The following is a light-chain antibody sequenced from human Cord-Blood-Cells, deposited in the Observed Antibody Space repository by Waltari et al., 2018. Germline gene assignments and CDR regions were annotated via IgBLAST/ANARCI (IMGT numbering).Light chain of an antibody. V-gene: IGKV1-39*01. CDR2: AAS. CDR3: QQSYSTPGT. CDR1: QSISSY. J-gene: IGKJ1*01. Sequence: DIQMTQSPSSLSASVGDRVTITCRASQSISSYFNLYQQKPGKAPNPLIYAASSLHNGVPSRFSGSGSGTDVTLTISSLPPEDFATYYCQQSYSTPGTFGQGTKVAIK.